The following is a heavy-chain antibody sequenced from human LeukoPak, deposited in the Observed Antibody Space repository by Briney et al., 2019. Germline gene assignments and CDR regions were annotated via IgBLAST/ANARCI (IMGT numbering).Heavy chain of an antibody. Sequence: GASVKVSCKASGGTFSSYAISWVRQAPGQGLEWMGGIIPIFGTANYAQKLQGRVTMTTDTSTSTAYMELRSLRSDDTAVYYCARGVPPKYYDFWSGYYGDFDYWGQGTLVTVSS. D-gene: IGHD3-3*01. CDR3: ARGVPPKYYDFWSGYYGDFDY. CDR2: IIPIFGTA. V-gene: IGHV1-69*05. J-gene: IGHJ4*02. CDR1: GGTFSSYA.